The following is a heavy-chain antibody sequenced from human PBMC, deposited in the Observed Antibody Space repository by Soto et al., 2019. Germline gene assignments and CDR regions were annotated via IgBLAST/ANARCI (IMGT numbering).Heavy chain of an antibody. CDR1: GYTFTGYY. Sequence: QVQLVQSGAEVKKPGASVKVSCKASGYTFTGYYMHWVRQAPGQGLEWMGWINPNSGGTNYAQKCQGRVTMTRDTSISTAYMELSRLRSDDTAVYYCARGKRYSSSKPHNFDYWGQGTLVTVSS. D-gene: IGHD6-13*01. CDR2: INPNSGGT. J-gene: IGHJ4*02. CDR3: ARGKRYSSSKPHNFDY. V-gene: IGHV1-2*02.